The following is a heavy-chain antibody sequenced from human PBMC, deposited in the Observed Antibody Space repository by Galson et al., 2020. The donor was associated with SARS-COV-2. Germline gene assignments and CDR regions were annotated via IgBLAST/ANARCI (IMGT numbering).Heavy chain of an antibody. V-gene: IGHV1-46*03. CDR1: GYTFTSYY. D-gene: IGHD3-9*01. CDR3: AREPTEYYDILTRFQHYYYYGMDV. J-gene: IGHJ6*02. Sequence: ASVKVSCKASGYTFTSYYMHWVRQAPGQGLEWMGIINPSGGSTSYAQKFQGRVTMTRDTSTSTVYMELSSLRSEDTAVYYCAREPTEYYDILTRFQHYYYYGMDVWGQGTTVTVS. CDR2: INPSGGST.